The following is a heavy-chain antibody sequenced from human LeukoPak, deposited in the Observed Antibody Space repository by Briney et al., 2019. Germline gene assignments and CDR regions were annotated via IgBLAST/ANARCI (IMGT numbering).Heavy chain of an antibody. V-gene: IGHV3-23*01. CDR3: AKCVTGWPNWFDP. Sequence: GGSLRLSCAASGFTFSDYAMSWVRQAPGKGLEWVSTIRTSGDNTYYADSVKGRFTISRDNSKNTLYLQMISLRAEDTALYYCAKCVTGWPNWFDPWGQGTLVTVSS. CDR1: GFTFSDYA. J-gene: IGHJ5*02. CDR2: IRTSGDNT. D-gene: IGHD6-19*01.